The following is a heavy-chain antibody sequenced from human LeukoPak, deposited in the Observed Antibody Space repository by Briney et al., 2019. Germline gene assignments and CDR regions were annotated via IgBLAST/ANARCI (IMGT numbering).Heavy chain of an antibody. D-gene: IGHD1-26*01. J-gene: IGHJ3*02. CDR1: GFTFSSYW. V-gene: IGHV3-7*03. CDR3: WGTGSYSGGAFDI. Sequence: PGGSLRLSCAASGFTFSSYWMSWVRQAPGKGLEWVANIKQDGSEKYYVDSVKGRFTISRDNAKNSLYLQMNSLKTEDTAVYYCWGTGSYSGGAFDIWGQGTMVTISS. CDR2: IKQDGSEK.